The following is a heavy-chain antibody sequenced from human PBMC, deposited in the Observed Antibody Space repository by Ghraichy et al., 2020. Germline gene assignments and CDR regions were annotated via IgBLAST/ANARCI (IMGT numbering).Heavy chain of an antibody. Sequence: GESLNISCDASGFTFSSQWMSWVRQPAGKGLEWVANINQDGSLRDYVDSVKGRFIISRDNAKNALYLQMNSLSAEDTAVYYCAMAYSWGQGTLVTVSS. CDR1: GFTFSSQW. CDR2: INQDGSLR. J-gene: IGHJ4*02. CDR3: AMAYS. V-gene: IGHV3-7*03. D-gene: IGHD2-15*01.